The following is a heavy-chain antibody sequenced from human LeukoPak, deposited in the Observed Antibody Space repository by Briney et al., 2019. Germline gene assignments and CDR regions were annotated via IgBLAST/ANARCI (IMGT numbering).Heavy chain of an antibody. CDR2: FDPEDGET. Sequence: ASVKVSCKVSGYTLTEISMHWVRQAPGKGLEWMGGFDPEDGETIYAQKFQGRVTMTEDTSTDTAYMELSSLRSEDTAVYYCAIRLLRFLEWSNWFDPWGQGTLVTVSS. CDR3: AIRLLRFLEWSNWFDP. D-gene: IGHD3-3*01. CDR1: GYTLTEIS. V-gene: IGHV1-24*01. J-gene: IGHJ5*02.